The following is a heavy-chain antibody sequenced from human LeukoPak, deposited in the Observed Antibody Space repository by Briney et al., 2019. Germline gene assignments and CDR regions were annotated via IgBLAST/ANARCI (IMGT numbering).Heavy chain of an antibody. Sequence: SETLSLTCTVSGGSISSGASDWGWIRQHPKRGLEWVGYIDHSGSTYYNPSLGSQVTMSVDTSKTQFSLKLSSVTAADSAVYYCARAARQGFTMIVVPFFYFDLWGRGTLVTVSS. CDR2: IDHSGST. CDR1: GGSISSGASD. J-gene: IGHJ2*01. D-gene: IGHD3-22*01. V-gene: IGHV4-31*01. CDR3: ARAARQGFTMIVVPFFYFDL.